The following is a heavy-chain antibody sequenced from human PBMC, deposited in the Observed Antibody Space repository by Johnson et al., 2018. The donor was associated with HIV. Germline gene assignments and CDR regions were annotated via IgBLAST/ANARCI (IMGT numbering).Heavy chain of an antibody. CDR1: GFTFSSNY. D-gene: IGHD1-26*01. V-gene: IGHV3-66*01. CDR2: IYSGGST. J-gene: IGHJ3*02. CDR3: ATFGGGSFHAFDI. Sequence: MLLVESGGGVVQPGRSLRLSCAASGFTFSSNYMSWVRQAPGKGLEWVSVIYSGGSTYYADSVKGRFTISRDNAKNSLYLQMNSLRAEDTAVYYCATFGGGSFHAFDIWGQGTMVTVSS.